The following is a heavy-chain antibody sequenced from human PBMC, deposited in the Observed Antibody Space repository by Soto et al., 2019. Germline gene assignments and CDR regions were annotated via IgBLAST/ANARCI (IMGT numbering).Heavy chain of an antibody. Sequence: QITLKESGPTLVEATQTLTLTCTFSGFSLTTIAEGVGWIRQPPGKALEWLALIYSNDDKSYSPSLKSRLTIPKDTSKNRVVLTMTNMDPGDTGTYYCAHRLRPSRGGVEWGQGTLVTVSS. CDR3: AHRLRPSRGGVE. CDR1: GFSLTTIAEG. V-gene: IGHV2-5*01. D-gene: IGHD6-13*01. J-gene: IGHJ4*02. CDR2: IYSNDDK.